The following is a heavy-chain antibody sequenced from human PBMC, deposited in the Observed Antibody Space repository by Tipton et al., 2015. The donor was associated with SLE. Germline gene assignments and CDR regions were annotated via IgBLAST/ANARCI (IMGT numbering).Heavy chain of an antibody. CDR1: GGSIRSSSYY. V-gene: IGHV4-39*01. Sequence: LRLSCTVSGGSIRSSSYYWGWIRQPPGKGLEWIGSIYYTGSTYYNPSLKSRVTISVDTSKNQFSLKLTSVTAADTAVYYCARVAPTEVFDYWGQGTLVTVSS. CDR3: ARVAPTEVFDY. J-gene: IGHJ4*02. CDR2: IYYTGST. D-gene: IGHD1-1*01.